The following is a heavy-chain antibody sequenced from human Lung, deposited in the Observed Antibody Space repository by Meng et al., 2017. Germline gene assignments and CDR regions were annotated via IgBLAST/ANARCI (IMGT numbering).Heavy chain of an antibody. Sequence: QEQPQQWGAGLLKPAETLALTCVVSGGSFSDYYWSWIRQPPGKGLEWIGEINHSGSTNYNPSLESRATISVDTSQNNLSLKLSSVTAADSAVYYCARGPTTMAHDFDYWGQGTLVTVSS. CDR2: INHSGST. CDR3: ARGPTTMAHDFDY. V-gene: IGHV4-34*01. CDR1: GGSFSDYY. J-gene: IGHJ4*02. D-gene: IGHD4-11*01.